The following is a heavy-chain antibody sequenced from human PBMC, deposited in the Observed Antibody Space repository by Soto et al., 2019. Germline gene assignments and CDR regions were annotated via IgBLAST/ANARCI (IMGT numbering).Heavy chain of an antibody. D-gene: IGHD6-13*01. CDR2: ISSDGATK. CDR1: GFAFRSHA. V-gene: IGHV3-30*14. J-gene: IGHJ5*02. CDR3: ARSSVHIAAAGRLDL. Sequence: SLRLSCTASGFAFRSHAMQWVRQAPGKGLERVAVISSDGATKYVADSLKGRFTISRDNFESTMSLQMNNLRPEDTALYYCARSSVHIAAAGRLDLWGPGTLVTVSS.